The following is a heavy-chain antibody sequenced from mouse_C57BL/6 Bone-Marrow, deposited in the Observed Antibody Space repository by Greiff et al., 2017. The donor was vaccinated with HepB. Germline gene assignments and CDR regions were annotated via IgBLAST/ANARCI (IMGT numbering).Heavy chain of an antibody. J-gene: IGHJ2*01. CDR1: GFTFSSYA. Sequence: EVQLVESGGGLVKPGGSLKLSCAASGFTFSSYAMSWVRQTPDKRLEWVATISDGGSYTYYPDNVKGRFTISRDNAKNNLYLQMSHLKSEDTAMYYCARDGYWGQGTTLTVSS. CDR2: ISDGGSYT. CDR3: ARDGY. V-gene: IGHV5-4*01.